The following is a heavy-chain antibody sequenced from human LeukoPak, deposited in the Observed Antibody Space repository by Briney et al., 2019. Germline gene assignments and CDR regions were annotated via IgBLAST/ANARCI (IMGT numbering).Heavy chain of an antibody. CDR1: GFTFSSYG. D-gene: IGHD2-2*01. V-gene: IGHV3-30*18. CDR2: ISYDGSNK. Sequence: GRSLRLSCAASGFTFSSYGMHWVRQAPGKGLEWVAVISYDGSNKYYADSVKGRFTISRDNSKNTLYLQMNSLRAEDTAVYYCAKDFGFVVVPAAIRYYYYGMDVWGQGTRSPSP. CDR3: AKDFGFVVVPAAIRYYYYGMDV. J-gene: IGHJ6*02.